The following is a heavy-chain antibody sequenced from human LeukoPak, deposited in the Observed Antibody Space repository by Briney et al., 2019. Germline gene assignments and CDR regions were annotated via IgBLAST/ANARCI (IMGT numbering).Heavy chain of an antibody. D-gene: IGHD6-13*01. CDR1: GYTFTSYD. CDR2: MNPNSGNT. CDR3: ARAPGGSSWYYYYMDV. J-gene: IGHJ6*03. Sequence: ASVKVSCKASGYTFTSYDINWVRQATGQGLEWMGWMNPNSGNTGYAQKFQGRVTMTRNTSISTAYMELSSLRSEDTAVYYCARAPGGSSWYYYYMDVWGKGTTVTISS. V-gene: IGHV1-8*01.